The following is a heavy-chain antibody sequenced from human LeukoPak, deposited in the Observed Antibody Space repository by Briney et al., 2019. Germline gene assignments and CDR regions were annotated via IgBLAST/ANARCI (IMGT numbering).Heavy chain of an antibody. Sequence: SETLSLTCTVSGGSISSSTYYGGWIRQPPGKGLEWIGCIYDSGRIYYNPSLKSRVTIYVDTSKNQFSLKLSSVTAADTAVYYCARRGYSSSWSHFDLWGRGTLVTVSS. V-gene: IGHV4-39*01. D-gene: IGHD6-13*01. CDR3: ARRGYSSSWSHFDL. CDR2: IYDSGRI. J-gene: IGHJ2*01. CDR1: GGSISSSTYY.